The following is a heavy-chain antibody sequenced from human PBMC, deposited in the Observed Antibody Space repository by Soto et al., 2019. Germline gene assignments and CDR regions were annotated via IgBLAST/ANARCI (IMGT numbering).Heavy chain of an antibody. D-gene: IGHD6-6*01. V-gene: IGHV4-30-2*01. J-gene: IGHJ6*02. CDR3: ARGRDSSSTFSHYYVMDV. Sequence: TLAHPCNDSGDSITSGGYSWPWIRQPSGKGLEWIGYIYKDGSTNYNPSLKSRVTMSVDTSKNQFSLKLTSVTAADTAVYYCARGRDSSSTFSHYYVMDVWGQGTTVTVSS. CDR1: GDSITSGGYS. CDR2: IYKDGST.